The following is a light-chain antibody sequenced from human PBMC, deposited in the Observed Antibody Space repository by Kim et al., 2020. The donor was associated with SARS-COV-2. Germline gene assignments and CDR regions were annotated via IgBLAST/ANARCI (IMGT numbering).Light chain of an antibody. V-gene: IGKV3-15*01. CDR2: GAS. CDR3: QQYNNWPLT. Sequence: EIVMTQSPATLSVSPGERATLSCRASQSVSSNLAWYQQKPGQAPRLIIFGASTRASGIPARFSGSVSGTEFTLTISSLQSEDFAVYYCQQYNNWPLTFGGGTKVDIK. CDR1: QSVSSN. J-gene: IGKJ4*01.